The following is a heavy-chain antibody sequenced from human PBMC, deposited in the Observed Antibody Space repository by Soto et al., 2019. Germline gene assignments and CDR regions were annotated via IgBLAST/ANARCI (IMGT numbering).Heavy chain of an antibody. CDR2: ISAYNGNT. CDR3: ARRYCSGGSCYPPELGMDV. Sequence: SVKGSCRASGYTFTSYGISGVRQAPVQGLEWMGWISAYNGNTNYAQKLQGRVTMTTDTSTSTAYMELRSLRSDDTAVYYCARRYCSGGSCYPPELGMDVWGQGTTVTVSS. V-gene: IGHV1-18*04. CDR1: GYTFTSYG. D-gene: IGHD2-15*01. J-gene: IGHJ6*02.